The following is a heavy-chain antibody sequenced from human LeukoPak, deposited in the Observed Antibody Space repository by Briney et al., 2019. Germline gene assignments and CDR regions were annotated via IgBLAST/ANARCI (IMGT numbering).Heavy chain of an antibody. CDR3: ARGYGDSIHFDY. V-gene: IGHV3-7*04. CDR1: GFTFSSYW. CDR2: IKRDGSEK. Sequence: GGSLRLSCAASGFTFSSYWMSWVRQAPGKGLEWVANIKRDGSEKYYVDSVKGRFTISRENAKNSLYLQMNSLRAEEAAVYYCARGYGDSIHFDYWGQGTLVTVSS. J-gene: IGHJ4*02. D-gene: IGHD4-17*01.